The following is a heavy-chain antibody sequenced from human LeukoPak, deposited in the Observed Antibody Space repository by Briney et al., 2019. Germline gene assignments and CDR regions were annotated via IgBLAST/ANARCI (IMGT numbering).Heavy chain of an antibody. J-gene: IGHJ4*02. V-gene: IGHV3-23*01. CDR3: AQNRGVFGSYRFDY. CDR1: GFTFSSYA. CDR2: ISGSGGST. D-gene: IGHD3-16*02. Sequence: PGGSLRLSCAASGFTFSSYAMSWVRQAPGKGLEWVSAISGSGGSTYYADSVKGRFTISRDNSKNTLYLQMNSLRAEDTAVYYCAQNRGVFGSYRFDYWGQGTLVTVSS.